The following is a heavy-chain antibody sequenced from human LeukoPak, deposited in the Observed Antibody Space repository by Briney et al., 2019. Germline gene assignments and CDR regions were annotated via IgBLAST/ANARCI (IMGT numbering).Heavy chain of an antibody. CDR3: ARGFLVSAFDI. Sequence: SETLSLTCTVSGGSISSYYWSWIRQPPGKGLEWIGYIYYSGSTNYNPSLKSRVTISVDTSHNQFSLKLSSVTAADTAVYYCARGFLVSAFDIWDQGTMVTVSS. CDR1: GGSISSYY. J-gene: IGHJ3*02. CDR2: IYYSGST. V-gene: IGHV4-59*01. D-gene: IGHD2-15*01.